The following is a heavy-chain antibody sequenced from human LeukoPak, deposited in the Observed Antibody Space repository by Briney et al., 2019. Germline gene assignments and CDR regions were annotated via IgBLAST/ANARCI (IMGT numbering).Heavy chain of an antibody. CDR1: GYTFTSYG. CDR3: ARDLSEMATMAGDY. Sequence: ASVKLSCKASGYTFTSYGISWVRQAPGQGLEWMGWISAYNGNTNYAQKLQGRVTMTTDTSTSTAYMELSSLRSEDTAVYYCARDLSEMATMAGDYWGQGTLVTVSS. D-gene: IGHD5-24*01. CDR2: ISAYNGNT. J-gene: IGHJ4*02. V-gene: IGHV1-18*01.